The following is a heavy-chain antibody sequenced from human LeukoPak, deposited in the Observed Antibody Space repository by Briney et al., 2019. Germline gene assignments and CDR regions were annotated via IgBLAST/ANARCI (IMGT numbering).Heavy chain of an antibody. V-gene: IGHV3-23*01. J-gene: IGHJ1*01. D-gene: IGHD3-10*01. CDR1: GFLFNNHA. CDR2: LSGEGHDT. Sequence: LSGAAAGFLFNNHAMGWGRQPPEKRLEWVSLLSGEGHDTYYPDSLKGRFTISRDNSKNTVYLHMTGLRDDDTAVYFCVKAGFLTSPLRSWGPGTLVTVSS. CDR3: VKAGFLTSPLRS.